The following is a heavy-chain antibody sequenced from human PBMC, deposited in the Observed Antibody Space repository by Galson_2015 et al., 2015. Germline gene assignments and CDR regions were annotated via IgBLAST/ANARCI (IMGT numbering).Heavy chain of an antibody. CDR2: ISASGGST. J-gene: IGHJ4*02. V-gene: IGHV3-23*01. D-gene: IGHD6-19*01. Sequence: SLRLSCAASGFTFSSYAMSWVRQAPGKGLEWVSAISASGGSTYYADSVKGRFTISRDNTKNTLFMQMNSLRAEDTAVYYCASLYTSGWYRGYWGRGTLVTVSS. CDR1: GFTFSSYA. CDR3: ASLYTSGWYRGY.